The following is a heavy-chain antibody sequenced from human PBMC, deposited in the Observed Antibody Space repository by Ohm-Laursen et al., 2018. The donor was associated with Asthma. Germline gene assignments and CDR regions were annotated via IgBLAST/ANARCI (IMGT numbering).Heavy chain of an antibody. D-gene: IGHD3-10*01. Sequence: SLRLSCSASGFTFSSYAMSWVRQAPGKGLEWVSAISGSGGSTYYADPVKGRFTISRDNSKNTLYLQMNSLRAEDTAVYYCAKRYYGSGSYSAYYFDYWGQGTLVIVSS. CDR3: AKRYYGSGSYSAYYFDY. V-gene: IGHV3-23*01. J-gene: IGHJ4*02. CDR2: ISGSGGST. CDR1: GFTFSSYA.